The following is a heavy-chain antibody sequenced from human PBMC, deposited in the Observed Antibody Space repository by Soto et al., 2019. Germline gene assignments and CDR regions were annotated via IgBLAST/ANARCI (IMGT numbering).Heavy chain of an antibody. CDR1: GGTFSTYT. D-gene: IGHD6-13*01. CDR2: ILPMLDIT. CDR3: TLGSWSAETFDI. V-gene: IGHV1-69*02. J-gene: IGHJ3*02. Sequence: SVKVSCKASGGTFSTYTIIWVRQAPGQGLEWMGRILPMLDITNSAQRFQGRVTITADKSTSTAYLELSSLRSEDTAVYYCTLGSWSAETFDIWGRGTMVTVSS.